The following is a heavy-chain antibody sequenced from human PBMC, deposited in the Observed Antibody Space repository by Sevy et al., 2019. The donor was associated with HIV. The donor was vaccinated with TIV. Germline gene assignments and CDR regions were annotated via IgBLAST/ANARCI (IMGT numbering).Heavy chain of an antibody. D-gene: IGHD1-26*01. V-gene: IGHV4-59*08. J-gene: IGHJ4*02. CDR1: GGSITRLY. CDR2: IYYNGHI. CDR3: AGENAWGRGYS. Sequence: SETLSLTCTVSGGSITRLYWNWIRQPPGKGLEWIANIYYNGHINYNPSPKSRGTSTLKPYKNQLSLRLSSVTGADTAMYYCAGENAWGRGYSWGQGTLVTVSS.